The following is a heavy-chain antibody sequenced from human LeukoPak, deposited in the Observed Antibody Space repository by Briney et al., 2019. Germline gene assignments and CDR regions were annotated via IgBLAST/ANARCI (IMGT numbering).Heavy chain of an antibody. CDR2: ISYDGSNT. J-gene: IGHJ5*02. Sequence: GGSLRLSCAGSGFILSSHWLHWVRQAPGKGLEWVAVISYDGSNTYYADSVKGRITISRDNSKNTLYLQMNSLRAEDTAVYYCAKDSLYSSSWYGVNWLDPWGQGTLVTVSS. D-gene: IGHD6-13*01. CDR3: AKDSLYSSSWYGVNWLDP. V-gene: IGHV3-30*18. CDR1: GFILSSHW.